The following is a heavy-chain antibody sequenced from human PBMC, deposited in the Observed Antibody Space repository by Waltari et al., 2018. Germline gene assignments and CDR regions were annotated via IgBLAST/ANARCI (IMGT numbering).Heavy chain of an antibody. J-gene: IGHJ4*02. Sequence: QVQLVESGGGVVQPGRSLRLSCAASGFTFSNHAMHWVRQAPGKGLVGVAVISYDGSNKYYADSVKGRFTISRDNSMNTLYLQVNSLRGEDTAVYYCARDLSSPDAYWGQGTLVTVSS. CDR1: GFTFSNHA. V-gene: IGHV3-30-3*01. D-gene: IGHD2-2*01. CDR3: ARDLSSPDAY. CDR2: ISYDGSNK.